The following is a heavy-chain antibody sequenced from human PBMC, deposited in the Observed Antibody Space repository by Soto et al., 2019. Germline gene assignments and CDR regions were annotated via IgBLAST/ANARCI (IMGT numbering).Heavy chain of an antibody. CDR3: ARIRREYSSSWYDY. CDR2: IFSNDEK. J-gene: IGHJ4*02. D-gene: IGHD6-13*01. CDR1: GFSLSNARMG. Sequence: QVTLKESGPVLVKHTETLTLTCTVSGFSLSNARMGVSWIRQPPGKALEWLAHIFSNDEKSYSTSLKSRLTISKDTSKSQVVLTMTNMDPVDTATYYCARIRREYSSSWYDYWGQGTLVTVSS. V-gene: IGHV2-26*01.